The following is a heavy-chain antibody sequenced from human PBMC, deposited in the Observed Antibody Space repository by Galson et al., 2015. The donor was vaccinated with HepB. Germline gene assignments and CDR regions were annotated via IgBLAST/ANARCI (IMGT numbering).Heavy chain of an antibody. J-gene: IGHJ3*02. CDR2: ITPFNGNT. CDR1: GYTSTYRY. D-gene: IGHD6-25*01. V-gene: IGHV1-45*02. Sequence: SVKVSCKASGYTSTYRYLHWVRQAPGQALEWMGWITPFNGNTNYAQKFQDRVTITRDRSMSTAYMELSSLRSEDTAMYYCARSGSGAFDIWGQGTMVTVSS. CDR3: ARSGSGAFDI.